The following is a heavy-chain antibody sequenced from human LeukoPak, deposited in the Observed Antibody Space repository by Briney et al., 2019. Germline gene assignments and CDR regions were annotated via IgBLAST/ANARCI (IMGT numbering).Heavy chain of an antibody. Sequence: PGGALRLSCAASGFTFSSYAMHWVRQAPGKGLEGVAVISYDGSNKYYADSVKGRFTISRDNSKNTLYLQMNSLRAEDTAVYYCARGLQYDILTGYYDYWGQGTLVTVSS. J-gene: IGHJ4*02. D-gene: IGHD3-9*01. CDR3: ARGLQYDILTGYYDY. CDR1: GFTFSSYA. CDR2: ISYDGSNK. V-gene: IGHV3-30*04.